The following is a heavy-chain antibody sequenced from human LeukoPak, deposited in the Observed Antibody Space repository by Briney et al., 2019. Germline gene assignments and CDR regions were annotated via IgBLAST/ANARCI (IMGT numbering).Heavy chain of an antibody. Sequence: SETLSLTCAVSGYSISSGYYWGWIRQPPGKGLEWIGSIYHSGSTYYNPSLKSRVTISVDTSKNQFSLKLSSVTAADTAVYYCAREIVAVAGNYYYMDAWGKGTTVTVSS. CDR3: AREIVAVAGNYYYMDA. D-gene: IGHD6-19*01. CDR1: GYSISSGYY. CDR2: IYHSGST. J-gene: IGHJ6*03. V-gene: IGHV4-38-2*02.